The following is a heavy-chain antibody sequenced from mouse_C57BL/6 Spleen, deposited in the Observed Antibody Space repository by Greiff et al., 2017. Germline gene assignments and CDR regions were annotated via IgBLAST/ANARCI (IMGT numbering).Heavy chain of an antibody. J-gene: IGHJ2*01. D-gene: IGHD2-4*01. V-gene: IGHV1-54*01. CDR3: ARDDYDGYFDY. CDR1: GYAFTNYL. Sequence: QVQLQQSGAELVRPGTSVKVSCKASGYAFTNYLIEWVKQRPGQGLEWIGVINPGSGGTNYNEKFKGKATLTADKSSSTAYMQLSSLTSEDSAVYFCARDDYDGYFDYWGQGTTLTVSS. CDR2: INPGSGGT.